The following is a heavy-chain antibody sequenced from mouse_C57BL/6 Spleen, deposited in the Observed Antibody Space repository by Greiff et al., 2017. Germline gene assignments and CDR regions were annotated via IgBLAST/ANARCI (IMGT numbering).Heavy chain of an antibody. J-gene: IGHJ4*01. V-gene: IGHV1-15*01. CDR3: SKYAMDD. CDR1: GYTFPYYE. CDR2: IDPETGGT. Sequence: VQLQQSGAELVRPGASVTLSCKASGYTFPYYEMNWVNQTPLHGLAWILAIDPETGGTAYNQKFKGKAILTADKSSSTAYMELRSLTSEDSAVYYCSKYAMDDWGQGTSVTVAS.